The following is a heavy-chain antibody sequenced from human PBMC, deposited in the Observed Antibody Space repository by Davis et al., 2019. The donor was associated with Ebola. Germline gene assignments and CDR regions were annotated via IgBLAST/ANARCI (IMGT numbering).Heavy chain of an antibody. J-gene: IGHJ3*01. CDR3: ARLGGTYGSGRGAFDV. V-gene: IGHV4-30-4*01. D-gene: IGHD1-26*01. Sequence: SETLSLTCTVSGGSINRSDYYWNWIRQPPGKGLEWIGYIYYSGSTYYNPSLKSRVSISVDVSKNQFSLKLTSVTAADTAMYYCARLGGTYGSGRGAFDVWGQGTMVTVSS. CDR2: IYYSGST. CDR1: GGSINRSDYY.